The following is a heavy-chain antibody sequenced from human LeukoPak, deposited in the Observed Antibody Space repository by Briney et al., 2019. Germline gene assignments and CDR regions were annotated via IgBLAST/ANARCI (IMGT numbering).Heavy chain of an antibody. CDR3: VSHSVTTNYYYYAMDV. D-gene: IGHD4-17*01. CDR1: GFTFSDYY. V-gene: IGHV3-11*04. Sequence: GGSLRLSCVASGFTFSDYYMSWIRQAPGKGLEWISYISTSGSYAYRHYADSVKGRFTISRDNSRNSLYLQMNTLRVEDTAVYYCVSHSVTTNYYYYAMDVWGQGTTVTVSS. J-gene: IGHJ6*02. CDR2: ISTSGSYAYR.